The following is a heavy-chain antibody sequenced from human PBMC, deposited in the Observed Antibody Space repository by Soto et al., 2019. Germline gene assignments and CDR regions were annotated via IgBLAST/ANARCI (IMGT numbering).Heavy chain of an antibody. Sequence: GGSLRLSCAASGFTFSSYAMSWVRQAPGKGLEWVSAISGSGGSTYYADSVKGRFIISRDNSKNTLYLQMNSLRAEDTAVYYCAKDVTEWLVWYYFDYWGQGTLVTVSS. D-gene: IGHD6-19*01. J-gene: IGHJ4*02. CDR3: AKDVTEWLVWYYFDY. CDR1: GFTFSSYA. CDR2: ISGSGGST. V-gene: IGHV3-23*01.